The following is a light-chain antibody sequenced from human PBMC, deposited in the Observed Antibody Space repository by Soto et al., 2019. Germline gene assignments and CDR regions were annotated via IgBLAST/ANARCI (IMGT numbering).Light chain of an antibody. CDR2: AAS. V-gene: IGKV1-39*01. CDR1: QSISSY. J-gene: IGKJ1*01. Sequence: DIQMTQSPASLSASVGGSLTITCRASQSISSYLNWYQQKPGKAPKLMIYAASSLQSGVPSRFSGSGSGTDFTLTISSLQPEDSATYYCQQSYSTWSFGQGTRWIS. CDR3: QQSYSTWS.